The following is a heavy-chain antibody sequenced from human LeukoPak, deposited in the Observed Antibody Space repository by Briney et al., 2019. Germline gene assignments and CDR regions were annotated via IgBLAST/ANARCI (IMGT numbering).Heavy chain of an antibody. CDR3: ARDRVDGYNYYFDY. CDR2: MSFDVNNK. V-gene: IGHV3-30*04. CDR1: GFTFSSYA. D-gene: IGHD5-24*01. J-gene: IGHJ4*02. Sequence: GGSLRLSCVTSGFTFSSYAFHWVRQAPGKGLEWVATMSFDVNNKYYADSVRGRFTISRDNSKNTLYLQMNSLGAEDTAVYYCARDRVDGYNYYFDYWGQGTLVTVSS.